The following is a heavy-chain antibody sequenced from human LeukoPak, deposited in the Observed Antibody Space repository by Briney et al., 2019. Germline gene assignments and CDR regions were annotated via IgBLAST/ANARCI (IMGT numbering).Heavy chain of an antibody. CDR1: GFTVSSNY. D-gene: IGHD3-3*01. Sequence: GGSLRLSCAASGFTVSSNYMSWVRQAPGKGLEWVSVIYSGGSRYYADSVKGRFTISRDNSKNTMYLQMNSLRAEDTAVYYCARVVVGYYVYYFDYWGQGTLVTVSS. J-gene: IGHJ4*02. V-gene: IGHV3-53*01. CDR3: ARVVVGYYVYYFDY. CDR2: IYSGGSR.